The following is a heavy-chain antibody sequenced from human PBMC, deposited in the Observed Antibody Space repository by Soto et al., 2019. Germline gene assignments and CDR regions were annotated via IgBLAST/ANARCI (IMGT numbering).Heavy chain of an antibody. J-gene: IGHJ6*02. V-gene: IGHV2-26*01. CDR1: GFSLTTGKIG. D-gene: IGHD4-17*01. CDR3: ARMNVDSYQFYYAMDV. Sequence: SGPTLVNPPETLTLTCTVSGFSLTTGKIGVSWIRQPPGKALEWLAHIFSDNERSYSTSLQGRLTISKDTSGSQVVLSMTNVDPVDTATYYCARMNVDSYQFYYAMDVWGQGTTVTVSS. CDR2: IFSDNER.